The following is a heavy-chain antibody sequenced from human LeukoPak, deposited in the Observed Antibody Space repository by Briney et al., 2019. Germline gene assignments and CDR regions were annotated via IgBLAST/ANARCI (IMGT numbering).Heavy chain of an antibody. CDR2: IKQDGSEK. Sequence: PGGSLRLSCEAPGFTFSSYWMSWVRQALGKGLEWVANIKQDGSEKYYVDSVKGRFTISRDNAKNSLYLQMNSLRAEDTAVYYCARSQWLRSYYFDYWGQGTLVTVSS. J-gene: IGHJ4*02. V-gene: IGHV3-7*01. D-gene: IGHD5-12*01. CDR1: GFTFSSYW. CDR3: ARSQWLRSYYFDY.